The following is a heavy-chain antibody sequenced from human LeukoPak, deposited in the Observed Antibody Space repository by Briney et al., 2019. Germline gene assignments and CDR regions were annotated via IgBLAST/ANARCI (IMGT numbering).Heavy chain of an antibody. CDR1: GFTFDDYD. CDR2: INWNGDST. CDR3: ARVVATMDYYYYMDA. V-gene: IGHV3-20*04. Sequence: GGPLRLSCAASGFTFDDYDMSWVRQAPGKGLEWVSGINWNGDSTGYADSVKGRFTISRDNAKNSLYLQMNSLRAEDTALYYCARVVATMDYYYYMDAWGKGTTVTVSS. D-gene: IGHD5-12*01. J-gene: IGHJ6*03.